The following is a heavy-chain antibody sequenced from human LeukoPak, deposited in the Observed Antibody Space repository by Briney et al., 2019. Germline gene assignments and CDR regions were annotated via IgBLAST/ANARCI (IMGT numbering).Heavy chain of an antibody. CDR3: AQDIGDFDVLTAYYGFDH. CDR2: ISADGDKT. CDR1: GLTFDDYA. V-gene: IGHV3-43*02. D-gene: IGHD3-9*01. J-gene: IGHJ4*02. Sequence: PGGSLRLSCAASGLTFDDYAMHWVRQAPGKGLEWVSLISADGDKTYYADSVKGRFTISRDDSKTSLYLQMNSPRTEDTALYYCAQDIGDFDVLTAYYGFDHWGPGTLVTVSS.